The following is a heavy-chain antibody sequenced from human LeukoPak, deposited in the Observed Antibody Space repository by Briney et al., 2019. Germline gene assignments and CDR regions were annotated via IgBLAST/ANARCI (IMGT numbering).Heavy chain of an antibody. Sequence: PGGSLRLSCAASGFTFSSYAMSWVRQAPGKGLEWVSAISGSGGSTYYAGSVKGRFTISRENAKNSLYLQMNSLRAGDTAVYYCARGGYSSSWYGSDAFDIWGQGTMVTVSS. D-gene: IGHD6-13*01. V-gene: IGHV3-23*01. CDR3: ARGGYSSSWYGSDAFDI. CDR1: GFTFSSYA. J-gene: IGHJ3*02. CDR2: ISGSGGST.